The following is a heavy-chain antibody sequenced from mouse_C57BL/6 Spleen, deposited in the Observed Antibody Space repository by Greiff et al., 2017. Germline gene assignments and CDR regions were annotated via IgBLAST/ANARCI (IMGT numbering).Heavy chain of an antibody. CDR2: IRNKANNHAT. CDR1: GFTFSDAW. Sequence: EVQGVESGGGLVQPGGSMKLSCAASGFTFSDAWMDWVRQSPEKGLEWGAEIRNKANNHATYYAESVKGRFTISRDDSKSSVYLQMNSLRAEDTGIYYCTRRYYYGSSYRAMDYWGQGTSVTVSS. J-gene: IGHJ4*01. V-gene: IGHV6-6*01. CDR3: TRRYYYGSSYRAMDY. D-gene: IGHD1-1*01.